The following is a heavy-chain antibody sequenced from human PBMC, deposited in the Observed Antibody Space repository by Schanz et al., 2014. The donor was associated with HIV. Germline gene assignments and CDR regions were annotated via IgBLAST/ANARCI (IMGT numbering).Heavy chain of an antibody. J-gene: IGHJ2*01. CDR3: ARVNDKGWGYCSSTSCLFWYFDL. D-gene: IGHD2-2*01. V-gene: IGHV3-33*01. CDR2: IWYDGSNK. Sequence: QVKLVESGGGVVQPGRSQRLSCAASGITLSGYGMHWVRQAPGKGLEWVAVIWYDGSNKDYADSVKGRFIISRDNSKNTLYLQMNSLRAEDTAVYYCARVNDKGWGYCSSTSCLFWYFDLWGRGTLVTVSS. CDR1: GITLSGYG.